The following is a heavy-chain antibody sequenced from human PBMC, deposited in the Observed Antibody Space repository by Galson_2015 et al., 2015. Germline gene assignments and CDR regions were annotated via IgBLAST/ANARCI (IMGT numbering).Heavy chain of an antibody. D-gene: IGHD3-22*01. V-gene: IGHV3-23*01. J-gene: IGHJ4*02. Sequence: SLRLSCAASGFTFSSYAMSWVRQAPGKGLEWVSAINGSGGSTYYPDSVKGRFTISRDKSKNTLYLQMNSLRAEDTAVYYCARNCYESSGYYDYSGQRTLVTVSS. CDR2: INGSGGST. CDR1: GFTFSSYA. CDR3: ARNCYESSGYYDY.